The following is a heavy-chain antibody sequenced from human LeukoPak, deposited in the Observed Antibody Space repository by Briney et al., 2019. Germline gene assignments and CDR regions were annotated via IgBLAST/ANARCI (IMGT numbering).Heavy chain of an antibody. CDR3: ARGGYCSSTSCYRGSWFDP. CDR2: MNPNSGNT. CDR1: GYTFTSYD. Sequence: ASVKVSCKASGYTFTSYDINWVRQATGQGLEWMGWMNPNSGNTGYAQKFQGRVTMTRNTSISTAYMELSSLRSEDTAVYYCARGGYCSSTSCYRGSWFDPWGQGTLVTVSS. D-gene: IGHD2-2*02. J-gene: IGHJ5*02. V-gene: IGHV1-8*01.